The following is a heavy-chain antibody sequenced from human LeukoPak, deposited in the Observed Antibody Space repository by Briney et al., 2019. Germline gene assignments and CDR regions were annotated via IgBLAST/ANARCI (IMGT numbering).Heavy chain of an antibody. CDR2: IYYSGST. CDR3: ARDGGMRVGATN. Sequence: SETLSLTCTVSGGSISSSSYYWGWIRQPPGKGLEWIGSIYYSGSTYYNPSLKSRVTISVDTSKNQFSLKLSSVTAADTAVYYCARDGGMRVGATNWGQGTLVTVSS. V-gene: IGHV4-39*07. D-gene: IGHD1-26*01. CDR1: GGSISSSSYY. J-gene: IGHJ4*02.